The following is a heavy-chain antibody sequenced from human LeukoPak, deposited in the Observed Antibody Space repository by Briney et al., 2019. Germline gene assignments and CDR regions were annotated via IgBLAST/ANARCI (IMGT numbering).Heavy chain of an antibody. Sequence: GGSLRLSCAASGFTFSSYAMHWVRQAPGKGLEWVAVISYDGSNKYYADSVKGRFTISRDNSKNTLYLQMNSLRAENTAVYYCAREREYSSSLLGAFDIWGQGTMVTVSS. V-gene: IGHV3-30*04. CDR1: GFTFSSYA. CDR3: AREREYSSSLLGAFDI. J-gene: IGHJ3*02. CDR2: ISYDGSNK. D-gene: IGHD6-6*01.